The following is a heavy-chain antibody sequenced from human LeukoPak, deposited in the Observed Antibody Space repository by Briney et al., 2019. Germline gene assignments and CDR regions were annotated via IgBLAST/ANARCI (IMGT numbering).Heavy chain of an antibody. Sequence: GGSLRLSCAASEFTFFTYWMTWVRQAPGKGLEWVANIKQDGSEKYYVDSVKGRFTISRDNAKNSLYLQMNSLRVEDTAVYYCARAYYYGSGSRNVDYWGQGTLVTVSS. CDR1: EFTFFTYW. CDR2: IKQDGSEK. J-gene: IGHJ4*02. V-gene: IGHV3-7*01. CDR3: ARAYYYGSGSRNVDY. D-gene: IGHD3-10*01.